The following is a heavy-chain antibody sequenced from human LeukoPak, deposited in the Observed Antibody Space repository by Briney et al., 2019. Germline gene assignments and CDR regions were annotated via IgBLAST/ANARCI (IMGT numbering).Heavy chain of an antibody. J-gene: IGHJ4*02. CDR2: IYYSGST. CDR1: GGSISSSSYY. D-gene: IGHD3-10*01. Sequence: SETLSLTCTVSGGSISSSSYYWGWIRQPPGKGLEWIGSIYYSGSTYYNPSLKSRVTISVDTSKNQFSLKLSSVTAADTAVYYCASFHGITMVRGVRWGQGTLVTVSS. V-gene: IGHV4-39*07. CDR3: ASFHGITMVRGVR.